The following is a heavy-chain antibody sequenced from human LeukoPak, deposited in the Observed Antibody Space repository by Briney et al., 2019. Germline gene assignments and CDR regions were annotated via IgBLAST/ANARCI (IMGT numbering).Heavy chain of an antibody. Sequence: ASVKVSCKASGYTFTSYGISWVRQAPGQGLEWMGWISAYNGNTNYAQKLQGRVTMTTDTSTSTAYMELRSLRSDDTAVYYCARDGAPYYYDSSGYLLDYWGQGTLVTVSS. D-gene: IGHD3-22*01. CDR1: GYTFTSYG. J-gene: IGHJ4*02. V-gene: IGHV1-18*01. CDR2: ISAYNGNT. CDR3: ARDGAPYYYDSSGYLLDY.